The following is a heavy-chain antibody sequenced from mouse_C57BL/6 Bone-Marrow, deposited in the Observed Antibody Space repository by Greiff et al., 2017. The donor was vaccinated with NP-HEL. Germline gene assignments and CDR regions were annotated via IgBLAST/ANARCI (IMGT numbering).Heavy chain of an antibody. CDR2: ISDGGSYT. Sequence: EVQRVESGGGLVKPGGSLKLSCAASGFTFSSYAMSWVRQTPEKRLEWVATISDGGSYTYYPDNVKGRFTISRDNAKNNLYLQMSHLKSDDTAMYYCAREEELWSFAYWGQGTLVTVSA. CDR1: GFTFSSYA. J-gene: IGHJ3*01. V-gene: IGHV5-4*01. CDR3: AREEELWSFAY. D-gene: IGHD1-1*02.